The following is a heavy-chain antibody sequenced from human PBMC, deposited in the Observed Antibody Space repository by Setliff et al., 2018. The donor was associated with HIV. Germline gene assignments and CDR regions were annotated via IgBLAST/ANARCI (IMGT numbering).Heavy chain of an antibody. Sequence: SETLSLTCTVSGGSIRSSTYSWGWIRQAPAKGLEWIGTLYDTGRTYYNPPLKSRVIIFVDTTTNDFSLNLRSVTAADTAVYFCVNSGYDGDYYYYYMDVWGKGTTVTVSS. D-gene: IGHD5-12*01. CDR3: VNSGYDGDYYYYYMDV. J-gene: IGHJ6*03. V-gene: IGHV4-39*02. CDR2: LYDTGRT. CDR1: GGSIRSSTYS.